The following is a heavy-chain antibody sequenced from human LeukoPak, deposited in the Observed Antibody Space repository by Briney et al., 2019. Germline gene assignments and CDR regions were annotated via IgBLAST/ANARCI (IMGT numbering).Heavy chain of an antibody. Sequence: GWSLRLSCAASGFTFSSYAMNWVRPAPGKGHEGVSSISGIGGSTYYADSVKGRFTISRYNSKNTLFLQMSSLRAEDTAVYYCARGVVPPGRSYWYFELIGRGTVGTVSS. CDR1: GFTFSSYA. V-gene: IGHV3-23*01. CDR3: ARGVVPPGRSYWYFEL. CDR2: ISGIGGST. D-gene: IGHD2-2*01. J-gene: IGHJ2*01.